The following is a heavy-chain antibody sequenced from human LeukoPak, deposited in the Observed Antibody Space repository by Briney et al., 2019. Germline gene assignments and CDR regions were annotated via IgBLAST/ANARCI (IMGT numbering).Heavy chain of an antibody. CDR2: ISDGSGGST. Sequence: GGSLRLSCAASGFTFSNYAMSWVRQAPGKGLEWVSTISDGSGGSTYYADSVKGRFTFSRDNSKNTLYLQMNSLRAEDTAVYYCAKDDEAKNYYYYGMDVWGQGTTVTVSS. V-gene: IGHV3-23*01. CDR1: GFTFSNYA. CDR3: AKDDEAKNYYYYGMDV. J-gene: IGHJ6*02.